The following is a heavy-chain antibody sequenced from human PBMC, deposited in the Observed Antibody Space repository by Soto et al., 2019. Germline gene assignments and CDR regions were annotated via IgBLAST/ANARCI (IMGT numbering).Heavy chain of an antibody. J-gene: IGHJ3*02. CDR3: AKDIYGDPFHDAFDI. CDR1: GFTFDDYA. Sequence: GGSLRLSCAASGFTFDDYAMHWVRQAPGKGLEWVSGISWNSGSIGYADSVKGRFTISRDNAKNSLYLQMNSLRAEDTALYYCAKDIYGDPFHDAFDIWGQGTMVTVSS. D-gene: IGHD4-17*01. V-gene: IGHV3-9*01. CDR2: ISWNSGSI.